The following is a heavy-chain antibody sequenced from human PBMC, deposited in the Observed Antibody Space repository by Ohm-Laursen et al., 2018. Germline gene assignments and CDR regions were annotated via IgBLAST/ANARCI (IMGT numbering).Heavy chain of an antibody. CDR1: GFTVSSNY. CDR2: IYSGGST. D-gene: IGHD5-18*01. J-gene: IGHJ4*02. Sequence: SLRLSCAAPGFTVSSNYMSWVRQAPGKELEWISVIYSGGSTYSADSVKGRFTISRDNSKNMLYLQMNSLRAEDTAVYYCARDRTASTGYSYSDWGQGTLVTVSS. V-gene: IGHV3-53*01. CDR3: ARDRTASTGYSYSD.